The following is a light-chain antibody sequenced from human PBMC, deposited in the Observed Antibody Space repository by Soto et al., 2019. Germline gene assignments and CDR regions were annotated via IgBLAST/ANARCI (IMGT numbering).Light chain of an antibody. Sequence: EIVLTQSPGTLSLSPGERATLSCRASQSASSNYLAWYQQKPGQAPRLLIYGASNRATGIPDRFSGSASGTEFTLTISRLEPEDFAVYYCQQYDNSPPMYTFGQGTKLEIK. V-gene: IGKV3-20*01. J-gene: IGKJ2*01. CDR2: GAS. CDR1: QSASSNY. CDR3: QQYDNSPPMYT.